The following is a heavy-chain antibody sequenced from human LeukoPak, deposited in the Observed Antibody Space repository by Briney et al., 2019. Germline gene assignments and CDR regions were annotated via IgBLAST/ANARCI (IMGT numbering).Heavy chain of an antibody. D-gene: IGHD5-18*01. CDR3: AEMGIQLWLLSFDY. CDR2: ISGSGGST. Sequence: GGSLRLSCAASGXTFSSYAMSWVRQAPGKGLEWVSAISGSGGSTYYADSVKGRFTISRDNSKNTLYLQMNSLRAEDTAVYYCAEMGIQLWLLSFDYRGQGTLVTVSS. V-gene: IGHV3-23*01. J-gene: IGHJ4*02. CDR1: GXTFSSYA.